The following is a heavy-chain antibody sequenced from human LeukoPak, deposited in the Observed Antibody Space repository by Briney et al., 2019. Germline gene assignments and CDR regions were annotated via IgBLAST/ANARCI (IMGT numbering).Heavy chain of an antibody. J-gene: IGHJ3*02. CDR1: GFTFSSYA. Sequence: GGSLRLSCAASGFTFSSYAMSWVRQAPGKGLEWVSAISGSGGSTYYADSVKGRFAISRDNSKNTLYLQMNSLRAEDTAVYYCAKVDDYGDYLQAFDIWGQGTMVTVSS. D-gene: IGHD4-17*01. CDR2: ISGSGGST. CDR3: AKVDDYGDYLQAFDI. V-gene: IGHV3-23*01.